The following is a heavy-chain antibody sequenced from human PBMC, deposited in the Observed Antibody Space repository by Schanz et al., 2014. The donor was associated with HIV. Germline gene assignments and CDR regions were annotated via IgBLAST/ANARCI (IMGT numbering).Heavy chain of an antibody. CDR3: ANQRYSGTYRPFDY. Sequence: VQLVESGGGVVQPGGSLRLSCAASGFTFSSYAMSWVRQAPGKGLEWVSAIDGVGDNTYYADSVKGRFTISRDNSKNTVYLRMSGLRAEDTAVYYCANQRYSGTYRPFDYWGRGTLVTVSS. CDR2: IDGVGDNT. V-gene: IGHV3-23*04. J-gene: IGHJ4*02. D-gene: IGHD1-26*01. CDR1: GFTFSSYA.